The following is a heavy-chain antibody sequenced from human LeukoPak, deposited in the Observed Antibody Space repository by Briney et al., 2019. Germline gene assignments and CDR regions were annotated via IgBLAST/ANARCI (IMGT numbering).Heavy chain of an antibody. CDR1: GFTFSSYA. J-gene: IGHJ4*02. D-gene: IGHD3-16*01. CDR2: ISYDGSNK. Sequence: GGSLRLSCAASGFTFSSYAIHWVRQAPGKGLEWVAVISYDGSNKFYADSVRGRSTISRDNAKNSLYLQMNSLRAEDTAVYYCASTTFGGVIPYYWGQGTLVTVSS. V-gene: IGHV3-30*04. CDR3: ASTTFGGVIPYY.